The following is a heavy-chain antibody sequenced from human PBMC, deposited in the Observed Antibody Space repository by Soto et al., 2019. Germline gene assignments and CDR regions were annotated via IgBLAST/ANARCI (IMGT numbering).Heavy chain of an antibody. V-gene: IGHV1-69*06. Sequence: SVKVSCKASGGTFSSYAISWVRQAPGQGLEWMGGIIPISGTANYAQKFQGRVTITADKSTSTAYMELSSLRSEDTAVYYCAIPVRGVIRYYFDYWGQGTLVTVSS. CDR3: AIPVRGVIRYYFDY. J-gene: IGHJ4*02. CDR2: IIPISGTA. CDR1: GGTFSSYA. D-gene: IGHD3-10*01.